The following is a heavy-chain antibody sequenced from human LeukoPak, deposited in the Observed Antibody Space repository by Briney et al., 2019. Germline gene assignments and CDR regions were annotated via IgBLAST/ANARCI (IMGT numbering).Heavy chain of an antibody. V-gene: IGHV3-7*01. CDR2: INPDGRDT. D-gene: IGHD2-21*02. CDR3: TSWGDTTAEYFQR. J-gene: IGHJ1*01. CDR1: GFTFNTYT. Sequence: GGSLRLSCAASGFTFNTYTMNWVRQAPGKGLEWVAHINPDGRDTYYVDSVKGRFTISRDNAQNSMYLQMNSLRVEDTAVYYCTSWGDTTAEYFQRWGQGTLVTVSS.